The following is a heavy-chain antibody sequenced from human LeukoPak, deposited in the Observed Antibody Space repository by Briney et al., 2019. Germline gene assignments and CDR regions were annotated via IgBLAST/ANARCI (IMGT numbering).Heavy chain of an antibody. D-gene: IGHD2-8*01. J-gene: IGHJ6*02. CDR3: HQYCTNGVCYNYYYGMDV. V-gene: IGHV4-31*09. CDR2: IYYSGST. Sequence: SETLSLTCTVSGGSISSGGYYWSWIRQHPGKGLEWIGYIYYSGSTYYNPSLKSRVTISVDTSKNQFSLKLSSVTAADTAVYYCHQYCTNGVCYNYYYGMDVWGQGTTVTVSS. CDR1: GGSISSGGYY.